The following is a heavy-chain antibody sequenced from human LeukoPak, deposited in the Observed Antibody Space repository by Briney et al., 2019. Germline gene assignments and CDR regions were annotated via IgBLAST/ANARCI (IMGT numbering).Heavy chain of an antibody. J-gene: IGHJ4*02. CDR1: GFTFSGYS. CDR3: ARSQWLATPYYVDY. D-gene: IGHD6-19*01. V-gene: IGHV3-21*01. Sequence: GGSLRLSCAASGFTFSGYSMNWVRQAPGKWLEWVSSISSSSSYIYYADSVKGRFTISRDNAKNSLYLQMNSLRAEDTAVYYCARSQWLATPYYVDYWGQGTLVTVSS. CDR2: ISSSSSYI.